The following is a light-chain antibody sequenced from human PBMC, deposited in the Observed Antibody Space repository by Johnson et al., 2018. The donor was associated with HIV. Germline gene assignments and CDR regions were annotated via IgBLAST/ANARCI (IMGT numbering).Light chain of an antibody. Sequence: QLVLTQPPSVSAAPGQKVTISCSGSSSNIGNNYVSWYQQLPGTAPKLLIYENNKRPSGIPDRFSGSKSGTSATLDITGLQTGAEADYYCGTWDSSLSAYVFGTGTKVTVL. CDR1: SSNIGNNY. CDR2: ENN. CDR3: GTWDSSLSAYV. J-gene: IGLJ1*01. V-gene: IGLV1-51*02.